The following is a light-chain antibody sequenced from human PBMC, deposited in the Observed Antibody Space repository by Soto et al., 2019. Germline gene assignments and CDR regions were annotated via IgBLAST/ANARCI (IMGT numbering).Light chain of an antibody. J-gene: IGKJ3*01. CDR3: QQYGSSPPFT. V-gene: IGKV3-20*01. CDR2: GAS. CDR1: QSVSSNY. Sequence: EIVLTQSPGTLSLSPGERATLSCRASQSVSSNYLAWYQQRPGQAPRLLIYGASTRAPGIPDRFSGSGSGTDFTLTVSGLEPEDFAVYFCQQYGSSPPFTFGPGTKVDI.